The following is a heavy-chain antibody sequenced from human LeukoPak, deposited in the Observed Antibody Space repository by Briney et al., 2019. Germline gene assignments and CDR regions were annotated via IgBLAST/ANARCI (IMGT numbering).Heavy chain of an antibody. Sequence: SETLSLTCAVYGGSISGYYWSWIRQPPGNGLEWLGEINHSGSTNYNPSLKTRVTISVDTSKNQFSLKLSSVTAADTAVYYCARAHRSLYSNYYYYMDVWGKGTTVTVSS. CDR2: INHSGST. CDR3: ARAHRSLYSNYYYYMDV. V-gene: IGHV4-34*01. D-gene: IGHD4-11*01. J-gene: IGHJ6*03. CDR1: GGSISGYY.